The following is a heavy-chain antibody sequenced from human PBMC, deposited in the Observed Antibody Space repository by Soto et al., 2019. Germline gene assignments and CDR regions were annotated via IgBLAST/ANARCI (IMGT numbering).Heavy chain of an antibody. V-gene: IGHV5-10-1*01. CDR2: IDPSDSYT. CDR3: ATQISLSDDY. CDR1: GYSFTSYW. Sequence: PGESLKISCKGSGYSFTSYWISWVRQMPGKGLEWMGRIDPSDSYTNYSPSFQGHVTISADKSITTAYLQWSSLKASDTAMYYCATQISLSDDYWGQGTLVTVSS. J-gene: IGHJ4*02.